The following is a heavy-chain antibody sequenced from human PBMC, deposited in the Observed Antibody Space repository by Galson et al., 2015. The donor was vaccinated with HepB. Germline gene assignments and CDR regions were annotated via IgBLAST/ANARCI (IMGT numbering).Heavy chain of an antibody. J-gene: IGHJ4*02. CDR3: AIFLTGIVATIRGDY. V-gene: IGHV1-69*05. Sequence: SVKVSCKASGGTFSSYAISWVRQAPGQGLEWMGGIIPIFGTANYAQKFQGRVTMTRDTSTSTVYMELSSLRSEDTAVYYCAIFLTGIVATIRGDYWGQGTLVTVSS. CDR1: GGTFSSYA. CDR2: IIPIFGTA. D-gene: IGHD5-12*01.